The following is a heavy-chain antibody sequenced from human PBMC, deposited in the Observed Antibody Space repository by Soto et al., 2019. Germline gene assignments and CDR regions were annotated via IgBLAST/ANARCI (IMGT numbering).Heavy chain of an antibody. Sequence: PSETLSLTCTVSGGAISSGSWNWDRKRQPPGKGLEWIGYIYYSGSTNYNPSLKSRVTISVDTSKNQFSLKLSSVTAADTAVYYCARQSYIGSGWYHDAFDIWGQGTMVTVSS. CDR3: ARQSYIGSGWYHDAFDI. J-gene: IGHJ3*02. CDR1: GGAISSGSWN. V-gene: IGHV4-61*05. CDR2: IYYSGST. D-gene: IGHD6-19*01.